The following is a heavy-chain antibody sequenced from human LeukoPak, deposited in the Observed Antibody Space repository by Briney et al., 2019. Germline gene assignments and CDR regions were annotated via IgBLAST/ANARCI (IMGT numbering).Heavy chain of an antibody. CDR3: ARHERRYFDWSIDY. CDR2: IYPGDSDT. CDR1: GYSFSSYW. Sequence: GESLKISCKGSGYSFSSYWISWVRQMPGKGLEWMGIIYPGDSDTTYSPSFQGQVTISADKSISTAYLQWNSLKASDTAVYYCARHERRYFDWSIDYWGQGTLVTVSS. V-gene: IGHV5-51*01. J-gene: IGHJ4*02. D-gene: IGHD3-9*01.